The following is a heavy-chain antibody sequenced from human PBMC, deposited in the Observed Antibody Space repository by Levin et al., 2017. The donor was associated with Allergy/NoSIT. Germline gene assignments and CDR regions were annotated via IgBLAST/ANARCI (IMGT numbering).Heavy chain of an antibody. CDR1: GFTFSIYS. V-gene: IGHV3-48*04. J-gene: IGHJ6*02. CDR3: ARDQDYDVSTAYFGGVVRHYYYYGMDV. CDR2: IGSGSSTI. D-gene: IGHD3-9*01. Sequence: GGSLRLSCAASGFTFSIYSMNWVRQAPGKGLEWVSYIGSGSSTIYYADSVKGRFTVSRDNAKNSLYLQMNSLRVEDTAIYYCARDQDYDVSTAYFGGVVRHYYYYGMDVWGQGTTVTVSS.